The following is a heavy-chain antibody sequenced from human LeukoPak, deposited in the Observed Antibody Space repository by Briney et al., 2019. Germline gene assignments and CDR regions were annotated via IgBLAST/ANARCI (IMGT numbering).Heavy chain of an antibody. CDR2: ISGSGHNT. CDR3: ATDRVHPSNGPTNFHS. D-gene: IGHD4-11*01. V-gene: IGHV3-23*01. J-gene: IGHJ4*02. CDR1: GFTFSNFA. Sequence: QTGGSLRLSCAASGFTFSNFAMSWVRQAPGKGLEWVSAISGSGHNTYHADSVKGRFTISRDNSKNTLYLQMNSLRAGDTALYFCATDRVHPSNGPTNFHSWGQGTLVTVSS.